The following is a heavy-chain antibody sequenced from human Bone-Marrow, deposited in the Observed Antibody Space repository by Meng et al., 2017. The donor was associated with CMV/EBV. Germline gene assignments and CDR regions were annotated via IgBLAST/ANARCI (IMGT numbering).Heavy chain of an antibody. J-gene: IGHJ6*02. CDR1: GFTFSDYY. V-gene: IGHV3-11*04. D-gene: IGHD3-10*01. CDR2: ISSSGSTI. CDR3: SSREYFSYYGVDV. Sequence: GGSLRLSCAASGFTFSDYYMSWIRQAPGKGLEWVSYISSSGSTIYYADSVKGRFTISRDNAKTSLYLQMNSLRAEDTAVYYCSSREYFSYYGVDVWGQGNTVTVSS.